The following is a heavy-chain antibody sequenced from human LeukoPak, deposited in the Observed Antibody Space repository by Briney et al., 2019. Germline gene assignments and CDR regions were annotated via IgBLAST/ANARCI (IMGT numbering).Heavy chain of an antibody. Sequence: GGSLRLSCAASGFIFSSYGMHWVRQAPGKGLEWVAFIRYDGSNKYYADSVKGRFTISRDNSKNTLYLQMNSLRAEDTAVYYCAKGLRYFDWLLHWGQGTLVTVSS. CDR2: IRYDGSNK. J-gene: IGHJ4*02. CDR1: GFIFSSYG. D-gene: IGHD3-9*01. CDR3: AKGLRYFDWLLH. V-gene: IGHV3-30*02.